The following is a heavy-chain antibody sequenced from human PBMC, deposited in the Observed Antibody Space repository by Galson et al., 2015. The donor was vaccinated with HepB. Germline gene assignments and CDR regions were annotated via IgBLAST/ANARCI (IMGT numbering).Heavy chain of an antibody. Sequence: LSLTCDVSGGSFSGYYWTWIRQPPGKGLEWVGGIDYSGTTYYTPSLKSRLTISLDTSENQFSLKFTSVTAADTAVYYCARDRFSASWYLGFDPWGQGTLVTVSS. D-gene: IGHD4-23*01. J-gene: IGHJ5*02. CDR1: GGSFSGYY. V-gene: IGHV4-34*01. CDR3: ARDRFSASWYLGFDP. CDR2: IDYSGTT.